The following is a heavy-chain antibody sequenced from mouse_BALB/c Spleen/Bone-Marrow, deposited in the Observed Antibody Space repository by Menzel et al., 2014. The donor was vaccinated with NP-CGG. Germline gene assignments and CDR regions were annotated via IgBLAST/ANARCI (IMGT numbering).Heavy chain of an antibody. Sequence: QVQLQQSGAELMKPGASVKISCKATGYTFSSYWIEWVKQRPGHGLEWIGEILPGSGSTNYNEKFKGKATFTADTSSNTACRQLSNLTFEDSAEYYCAREDGNHVGFAYWGQGTLVTGSA. CDR2: ILPGSGST. CDR3: AREDGNHVGFAY. V-gene: IGHV1-9*01. D-gene: IGHD2-1*01. J-gene: IGHJ3*01. CDR1: GYTFSSYW.